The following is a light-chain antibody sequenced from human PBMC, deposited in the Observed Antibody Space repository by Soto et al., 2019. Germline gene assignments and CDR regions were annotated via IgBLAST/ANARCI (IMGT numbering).Light chain of an antibody. CDR2: DAS. V-gene: IGKV1-5*01. CDR1: QSISSY. J-gene: IGKJ1*01. Sequence: DIPMTQSPSSLSASVGDRVTITCRASQSISSYLNWYQQKPGKAPKLLIYDASSLESGVPSRFSGSGSGTEFTLTISSLQPDDWATYYCQQYNSYSQTFGQGTKVDI. CDR3: QQYNSYSQT.